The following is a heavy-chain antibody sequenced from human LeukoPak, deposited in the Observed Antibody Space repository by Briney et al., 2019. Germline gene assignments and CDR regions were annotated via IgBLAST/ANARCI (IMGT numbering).Heavy chain of an antibody. J-gene: IGHJ5*02. CDR3: ARGTAVAGAYNWFDP. D-gene: IGHD6-19*01. CDR2: INHSGST. CDR1: GGSFSGYY. Sequence: SETLSLTCAVYGGSFSGYYWSWIRQPPGKGLEWIREINHSGSTNYNPSLKSRVTISVDTSKNQFSLKLSSVTAADTAVYYCARGTAVAGAYNWFDPWGQGTLVTVSS. V-gene: IGHV4-34*01.